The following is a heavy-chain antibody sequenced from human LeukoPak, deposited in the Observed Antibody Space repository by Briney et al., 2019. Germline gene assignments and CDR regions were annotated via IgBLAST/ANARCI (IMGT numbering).Heavy chain of an antibody. CDR2: IGTAGDT. CDR3: ARQMTPHGNFDY. Sequence: PGGSLRLSCAASGFTFSAYAMHWVRQPTGKGLEWVSAIGTAGDTFYPGSVKGRFTISRENVKNSLYLQMNSLRAEDTAVYYYARQMTPHGNFDYWGQGTLVTVSS. J-gene: IGHJ4*02. D-gene: IGHD1-26*01. V-gene: IGHV3-13*01. CDR1: GFTFSAYA.